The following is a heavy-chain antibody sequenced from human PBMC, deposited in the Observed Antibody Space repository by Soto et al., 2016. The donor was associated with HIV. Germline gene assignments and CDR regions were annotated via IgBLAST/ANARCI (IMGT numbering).Heavy chain of an antibody. J-gene: IGHJ4*02. D-gene: IGHD6-19*01. CDR3: VKDNSGWYYFDY. Sequence: EVQLVESGGGLVQPGRSLRLSCAASGSTFDGYAMHWVRQAPGKGLEWVSGISWNSGNIGYADSVKGRFTISRDNAKNSLYLQMNSLRPEDTAFYYCVKDNSGWYYFDYWGQGTLVTVSS. V-gene: IGHV3-9*01. CDR2: ISWNSGNI. CDR1: GSTFDGYA.